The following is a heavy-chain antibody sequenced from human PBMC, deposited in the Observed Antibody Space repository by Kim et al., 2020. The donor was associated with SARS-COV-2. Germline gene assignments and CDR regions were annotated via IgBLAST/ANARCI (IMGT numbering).Heavy chain of an antibody. CDR2: INHSGST. J-gene: IGHJ4*02. CDR1: GGSFSGYY. CDR3: ARGRVLLWFGEDY. V-gene: IGHV4-34*01. Sequence: SETLSLTCAVYGGSFSGYYWSWIRQPPGKGLEWIGEINHSGSTNYNPSLKSRVTISVDTSKNQFSLKLSSVTAADTAVYYCARGRVLLWFGEDYWGQGT. D-gene: IGHD3-10*01.